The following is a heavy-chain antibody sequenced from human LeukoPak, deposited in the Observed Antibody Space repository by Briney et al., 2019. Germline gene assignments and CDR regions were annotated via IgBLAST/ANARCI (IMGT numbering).Heavy chain of an antibody. D-gene: IGHD3-16*01. V-gene: IGHV3-23*01. CDR3: AKGYYDYVWGSYFGY. J-gene: IGHJ4*02. CDR1: GFTFSSYA. CDR2: LGGSGGST. Sequence: GGSLRLSCAASGFTFSSYAMSWVRQAPGKGLEWVSALGGSGGSTYYADSVKGRFTISRDNSKNTLYLQMNSLRAEDMAVYYCAKGYYDYVWGSYFGYWGQGTLVTVSS.